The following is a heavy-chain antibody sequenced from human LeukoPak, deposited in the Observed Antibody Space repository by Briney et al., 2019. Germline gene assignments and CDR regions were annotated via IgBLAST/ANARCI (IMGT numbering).Heavy chain of an antibody. Sequence: GSLRLSCAASGFTFSDYYMSWIRQPPGKGLEWIGEINHSGSTNYNPSLKSRVTISVDTSKNQFSLKLSSVTAADTAVYYCARGGIAAAVRRLDPWGQGTLVTVSS. CDR2: INHSGST. CDR3: ARGGIAAAVRRLDP. V-gene: IGHV4-34*01. J-gene: IGHJ5*02. CDR1: GFTFSDYY. D-gene: IGHD6-13*01.